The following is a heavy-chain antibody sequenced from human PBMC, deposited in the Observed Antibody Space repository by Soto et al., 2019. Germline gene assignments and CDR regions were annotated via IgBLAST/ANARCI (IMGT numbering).Heavy chain of an antibody. D-gene: IGHD3-3*01. CDR2: IYYSGST. CDR1: GGSISSYY. Sequence: SETLSLTCTVSGGSISSYYWSWIRQPPGKGLEWIGYIYYSGSTNYNPSLKSRVTISVDTSKNQFSLKLSSVTAADTAVYYCARGLYYDFWSGYQDAFDIWGQGTMVTV. V-gene: IGHV4-59*08. CDR3: ARGLYYDFWSGYQDAFDI. J-gene: IGHJ3*02.